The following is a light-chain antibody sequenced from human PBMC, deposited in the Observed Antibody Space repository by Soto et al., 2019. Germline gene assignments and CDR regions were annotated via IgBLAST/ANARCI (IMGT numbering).Light chain of an antibody. V-gene: IGKV1-39*01. CDR1: ENSNNF. Sequence: DIQMTQSPSSLSASVGDRVTITCRASENSNNFVNWYQQKPGKAPKLMFSAVFTLERGVPSSFRGSGSGTDFTLAISSLQPEDFATYYCQQSDATPYTFGHGTTVVMK. CDR3: QQSDATPYT. J-gene: IGKJ2*01. CDR2: AVF.